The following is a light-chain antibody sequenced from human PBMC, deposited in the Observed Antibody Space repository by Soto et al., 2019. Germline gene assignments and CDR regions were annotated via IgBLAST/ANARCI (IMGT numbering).Light chain of an antibody. CDR3: QQSYGTPNT. V-gene: IGKV1-39*01. CDR2: AAS. Sequence: DIQMTQSPSSLSASVGDRGIITCRTSQSIRSYLNWYQQKPGKAPRLLIYAASSLQSGVPSRFSGGGSGTYFTLTISSLQPEDFATYYCQQSYGTPNTFGQGTKLEIK. J-gene: IGKJ2*01. CDR1: QSIRSY.